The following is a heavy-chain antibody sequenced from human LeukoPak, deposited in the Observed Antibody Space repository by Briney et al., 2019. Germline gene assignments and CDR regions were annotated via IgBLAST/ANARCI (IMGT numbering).Heavy chain of an antibody. CDR3: ARDLKGDWNPFLYPSPADY. V-gene: IGHV3-11*04. CDR2: ISSSGSTI. D-gene: IGHD1-1*01. CDR1: GFTFSDYY. J-gene: IGHJ4*02. Sequence: PGGSLRLSCAASGFTFSDYYMSWIRQAPGKGLEWVSYISSSGSTIYYADSVKGRFTISRDNAKNSLYLQMNSLRAEDTAVYYCARDLKGDWNPFLYPSPADYWGQGTLVTVSS.